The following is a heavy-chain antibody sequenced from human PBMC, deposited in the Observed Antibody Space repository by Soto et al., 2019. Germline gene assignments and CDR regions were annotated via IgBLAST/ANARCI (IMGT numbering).Heavy chain of an antibody. V-gene: IGHV1-2*02. D-gene: IGHD3-3*01. CDR3: ASQNPGYYDFWSGYPHDYYFYGMDV. Sequence: ASVKVSCKASGYTVTGYSMHWVRRAPGQGLESLGWINPNSGGTNYAQKFQGRVSMTRNTSISTAYMELSRLRSDDTAVYYCASQNPGYYDFWSGYPHDYYFYGMDVWGQWTTVTVSS. CDR2: INPNSGGT. J-gene: IGHJ6*02. CDR1: GYTVTGYS.